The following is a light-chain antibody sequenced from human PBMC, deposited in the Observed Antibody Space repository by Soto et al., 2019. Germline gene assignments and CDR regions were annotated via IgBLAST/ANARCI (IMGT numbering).Light chain of an antibody. CDR3: CSYAGSYTWV. CDR2: DVS. V-gene: IGLV2-11*01. J-gene: IGLJ3*02. Sequence: QSVLTQPRSVSGSPGQSGTISCTGTSSDVGAYNYVSWYQQHPGKAPKLMIYDVSKRPSGVPDRFSGSKSGNTASLTISGLQDEDEADYYCCSYAGSYTWVFGGGTKLTVL. CDR1: SSDVGAYNY.